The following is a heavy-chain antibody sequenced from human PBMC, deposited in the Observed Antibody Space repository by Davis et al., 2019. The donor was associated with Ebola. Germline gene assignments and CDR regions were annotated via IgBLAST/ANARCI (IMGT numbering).Heavy chain of an antibody. CDR1: GYTFTSYG. Sequence: ASVKVSCKASGYTFTSYGISWVRQAPGQGLEWMGWISAYNGNTNYAQKLQGRVTMTTDTSTSTTYMELRSLRSDDTAVYYCAREIVGLHLGELSPWDWFDPWGQGTLVTVSS. J-gene: IGHJ5*02. V-gene: IGHV1-18*01. CDR2: ISAYNGNT. CDR3: AREIVGLHLGELSPWDWFDP. D-gene: IGHD3-16*02.